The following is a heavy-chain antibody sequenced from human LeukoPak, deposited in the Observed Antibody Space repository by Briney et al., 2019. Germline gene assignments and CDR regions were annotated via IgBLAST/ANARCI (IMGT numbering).Heavy chain of an antibody. J-gene: IGHJ6*02. CDR2: ISYDGSNK. CDR3: ARQYSYGLNYYGMDV. Sequence: GGSLRLSCAASGFTFSSYAMHWVRQAPGKGLEWVAVISYDGSNKYYADSVKGRFTISRDNSKDTLYLQMNSLRAEDTAVYYCARQYSYGLNYYGMDVWGQGTTVTVSS. V-gene: IGHV3-30*04. D-gene: IGHD5-18*01. CDR1: GFTFSSYA.